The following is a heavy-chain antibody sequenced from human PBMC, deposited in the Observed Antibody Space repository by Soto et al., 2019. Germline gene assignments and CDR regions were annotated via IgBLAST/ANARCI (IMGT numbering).Heavy chain of an antibody. D-gene: IGHD1-1*01. Sequence: QVQLQESGPGLVKPWETLSLTCTVSGGSLTSGSYYWTWIRQPPGKGLEWIGYIYYNGNTKYSPSLKSRVTISQDTSKNHFSLTLTSVTAADTAVYFCARDPPQGGTIGYTYGMDVWGQGTTVTVSS. CDR2: IYYNGNT. CDR3: ARDPPQGGTIGYTYGMDV. J-gene: IGHJ6*02. V-gene: IGHV4-61*03. CDR1: GGSLTSGSYY.